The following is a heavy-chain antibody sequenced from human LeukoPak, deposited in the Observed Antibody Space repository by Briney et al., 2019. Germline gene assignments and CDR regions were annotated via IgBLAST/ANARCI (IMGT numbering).Heavy chain of an antibody. CDR1: GFIFSDYS. J-gene: IGHJ4*02. V-gene: IGHV3-48*01. Sequence: PGGSLRLSCAVSGFIFSDYSMNWVRQAPGKGLEWISYIGIDSGNTKYADSVKGRFTISGDKAKNSLYLQMNSLRVEDTAVYYCARDHKYAFDNWGQGTLVTVSS. CDR3: ARDHKYAFDN. D-gene: IGHD2-2*01. CDR2: IGIDSGNT.